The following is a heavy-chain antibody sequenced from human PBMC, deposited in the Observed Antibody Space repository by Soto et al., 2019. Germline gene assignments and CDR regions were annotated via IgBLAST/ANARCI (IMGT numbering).Heavy chain of an antibody. CDR3: ARIIIAAQTLLRIYYYGMDV. J-gene: IGHJ6*02. D-gene: IGHD6-6*01. Sequence: GASVKVSCKASGGTFSSYAISWVRQAPGQGLEWMGGIIPIFGTANYAQKFQGRVTITADESTSTAYMELSSLRSEDTAVYYCARIIIAAQTLLRIYYYGMDVWGQGTTVTVS. CDR2: IIPIFGTA. V-gene: IGHV1-69*13. CDR1: GGTFSSYA.